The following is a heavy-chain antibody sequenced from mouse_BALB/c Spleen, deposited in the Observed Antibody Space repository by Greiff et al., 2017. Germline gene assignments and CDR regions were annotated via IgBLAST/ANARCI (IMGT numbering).Heavy chain of an antibody. D-gene: IGHD2-1*01. CDR3: AREGGNYEDAMDY. J-gene: IGHJ4*01. CDR1: GYTFTDYN. V-gene: IGHV1-18*01. Sequence: EVQLQQSGPELVKPGASVKIPCKASGYTFTDYNMDWVKQSHGKSLEWIGDINPNNGGTIYTQKFKGKATLTVDKSSSTAYMELRSLTSEDTAVYYCAREGGNYEDAMDYGGQGTSVTVSS. CDR2: INPNNGGT.